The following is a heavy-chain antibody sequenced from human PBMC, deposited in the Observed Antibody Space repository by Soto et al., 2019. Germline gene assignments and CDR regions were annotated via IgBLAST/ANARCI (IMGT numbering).Heavy chain of an antibody. CDR3: TSDRHSRLREPRV. CDR2: IKTKNDGETT. J-gene: IGHJ4*02. CDR1: GFAFSRAY. D-gene: IGHD2-15*01. Sequence: PGGSLRLSCTASGFAFSRAYMSWVRQAPGKGLEWVGRIKTKNDGETTEYAAPVKGRFSISRDDSKSMFFVEMNSLRIEDTGVYYCTSDRHSRLREPRVWGQGTLVTVSS. V-gene: IGHV3-15*01.